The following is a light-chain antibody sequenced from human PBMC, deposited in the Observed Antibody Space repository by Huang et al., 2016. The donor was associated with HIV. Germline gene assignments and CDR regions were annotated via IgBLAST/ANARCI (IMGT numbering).Light chain of an antibody. CDR3: RQLNSYPVT. CDR1: QDIGTP. J-gene: IGKJ4*01. Sequence: AVQLTQSPSSLSASVGDTVIISCRASQDIGTPLAWYQQKPGAAPRPLIIGASSLQPGAPSRVSGHVCGPLFTLIIDNLQPDDFATCYCRQLNSYPVTFGGGTRVE. V-gene: IGKV1-13*02. CDR2: GAS.